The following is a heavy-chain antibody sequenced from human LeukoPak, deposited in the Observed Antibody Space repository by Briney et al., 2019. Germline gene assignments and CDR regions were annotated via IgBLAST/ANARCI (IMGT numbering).Heavy chain of an antibody. D-gene: IGHD3-10*01. Sequence: ASVKVSCKASGYTFTSYLMHWVRQAPGQGLEWMGIIYPSDGSTNYAQMFQGRVTMARDTSTSTVYMELSRLRSDDTAVYYCASPPRVSGGNAFDIWGQGTMVTVSS. J-gene: IGHJ3*02. CDR2: IYPSDGST. V-gene: IGHV1-46*01. CDR3: ASPPRVSGGNAFDI. CDR1: GYTFTSYL.